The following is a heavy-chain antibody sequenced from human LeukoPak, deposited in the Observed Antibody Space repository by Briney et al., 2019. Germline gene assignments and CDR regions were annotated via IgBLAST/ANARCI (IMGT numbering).Heavy chain of an antibody. CDR2: IKQDGSEK. CDR3: AAESSVPIFGVARGNGMDV. CDR1: GFTFSSYW. D-gene: IGHD3-3*01. Sequence: PGGSLRLSCAASGFTFSSYWMSWVRQAPGKGLEWVANIKQDGSEKYYVDSVKGRFTISRDNAKNSLYLQMNSLRAEDTAVYYCAAESSVPIFGVARGNGMDVWGQGTTVTVSS. J-gene: IGHJ6*02. V-gene: IGHV3-7*01.